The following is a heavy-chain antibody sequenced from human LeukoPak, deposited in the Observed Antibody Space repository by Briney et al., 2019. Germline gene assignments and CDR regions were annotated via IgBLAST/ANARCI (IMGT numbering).Heavy chain of an antibody. V-gene: IGHV5-51*01. J-gene: IGHJ4*02. Sequence: KVSCKASGYNFTSYGNSWVRQMPGKGLEWMGVIYPGDSDTRYSPSFQGQVTISSDKSISTAYLQWSSLKTSGTAMYYCAREPDSSGYSFDYWGQGTLVTVSS. CDR1: GYNFTSYG. CDR2: IYPGDSDT. CDR3: AREPDSSGYSFDY. D-gene: IGHD3-22*01.